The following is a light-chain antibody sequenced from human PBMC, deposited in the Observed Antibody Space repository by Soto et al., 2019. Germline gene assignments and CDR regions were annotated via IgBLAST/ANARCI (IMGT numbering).Light chain of an antibody. CDR3: QQRTNWPAT. CDR2: SAS. CDR1: QSVRND. V-gene: IGKV3-11*01. Sequence: EIVLTQSPGTLSLSPGERATLSCRASQSVRNDLVWYHQKPGQAPRVLIYSASNRATGIPARFSGSGSGTDFTLTISSLEPEDFAVYYCQQRTNWPATFGGGTKVEMK. J-gene: IGKJ4*01.